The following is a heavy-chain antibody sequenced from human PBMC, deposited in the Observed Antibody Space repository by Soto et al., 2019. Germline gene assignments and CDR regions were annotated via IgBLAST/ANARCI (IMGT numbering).Heavy chain of an antibody. Sequence: EVQLLESGGGLVQPGGSLRLSCAASGFTFSSYAMSWVRQAPGKGLEWVSAISGSGGSTYYADSVKGRFTISRDNSKNTLYMQMNSLRAEDTAVYYCAKGGARAVSYDGKTPWAADYYYYGMDVWGQGTTVTVSS. CDR2: ISGSGGST. J-gene: IGHJ6*02. CDR1: GFTFSSYA. V-gene: IGHV3-23*01. CDR3: AKGGARAVSYDGKTPWAADYYYYGMDV. D-gene: IGHD3-22*01.